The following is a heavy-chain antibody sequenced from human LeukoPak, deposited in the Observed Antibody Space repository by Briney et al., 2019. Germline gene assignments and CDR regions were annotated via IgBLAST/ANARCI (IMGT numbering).Heavy chain of an antibody. Sequence: GGSLRLSCAASGFTFSTYWMAWVRQAPGKELEWVANIKGDESARHQADSVKGRFTISRDNTQNSVYLQMNNLRGDDTAVYYCARDVVGSLDYWGQGTLVTVSS. V-gene: IGHV3-7*01. CDR3: ARDVVGSLDY. CDR2: IKGDESAR. J-gene: IGHJ4*02. CDR1: GFTFSTYW. D-gene: IGHD1-26*01.